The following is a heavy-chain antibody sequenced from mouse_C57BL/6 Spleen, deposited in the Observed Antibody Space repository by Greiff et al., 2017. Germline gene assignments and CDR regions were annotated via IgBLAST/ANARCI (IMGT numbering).Heavy chain of an antibody. CDR3: TTSSTGAMDY. CDR1: GFTFSNYW. V-gene: IGHV6-3*01. Sequence: EVKLVESGGGLVQPGGSMKLSCVASGFTFSNYWMNWVRQSPEKGLEWVAQIRLKSDNYATHYAESVKGRFTISRDDSKSSVYLQMNNLRAEDTGIYYCTTSSTGAMDYWGQGTSVTVSS. CDR2: IRLKSDNYAT. J-gene: IGHJ4*01.